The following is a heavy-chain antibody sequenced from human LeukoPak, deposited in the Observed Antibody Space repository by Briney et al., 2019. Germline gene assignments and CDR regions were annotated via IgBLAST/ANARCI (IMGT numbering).Heavy chain of an antibody. J-gene: IGHJ4*02. CDR1: GGSFSGYY. CDR2: INHSGST. V-gene: IGHV4-34*01. CDR3: ARGRHPRYSGSYYRLEGGVYFDY. Sequence: PSETLSLTCAVYGGSFSGYYWSWIRQPPGKGLEWIGEINHSGSTNYNPSLKSRVTISVDTSKNQFSLKLSSVTAADTAVYYCARGRHPRYSGSYYRLEGGVYFDYWGQGTLVTVSS. D-gene: IGHD1-26*01.